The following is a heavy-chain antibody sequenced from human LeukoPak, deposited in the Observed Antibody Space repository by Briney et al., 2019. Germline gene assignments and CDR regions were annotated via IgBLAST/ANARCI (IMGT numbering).Heavy chain of an antibody. CDR1: GFTFSSYW. CDR3: ANGYCTNGVCYPYYYYYMDV. J-gene: IGHJ6*03. CDR2: IKQDGSEK. Sequence: GGSLRLSCAASGFTFSSYWMSWVRQAPGKGLEWVANIKQDGSEKYYVDSVKGRFTISRDNAKNSLYLQMNSLRAEDTAVYYCANGYCTNGVCYPYYYYYMDVWGKGTTATVSS. V-gene: IGHV3-7*01. D-gene: IGHD2-8*01.